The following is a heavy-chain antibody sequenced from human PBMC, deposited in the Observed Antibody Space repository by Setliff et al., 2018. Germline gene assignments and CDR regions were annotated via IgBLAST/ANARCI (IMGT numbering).Heavy chain of an antibody. CDR3: AKEYVVIQFVTNVHNHYGMDV. J-gene: IGHJ6*02. V-gene: IGHV4-34*01. CDR2: VSHSGST. CDR1: GGSFSNYY. D-gene: IGHD2-21*01. Sequence: SETLSLTCAVYGGSFSNYYRSWIRQPPGKGLEWLGEVSHSGSTNYNPSLKSRVTMSVDTSKNQFSLKLSSVTAADTAVYYCAKEYVVIQFVTNVHNHYGMDVWGQGTTVTVSS.